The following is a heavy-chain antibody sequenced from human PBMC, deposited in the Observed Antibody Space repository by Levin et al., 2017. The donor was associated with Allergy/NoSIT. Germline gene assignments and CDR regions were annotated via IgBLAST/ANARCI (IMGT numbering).Heavy chain of an antibody. CDR3: TTDPTVAGTSYYYYYMDV. V-gene: IGHV3-15*01. J-gene: IGHJ6*03. D-gene: IGHD6-19*01. Sequence: GGSLRLSCAASGFTFSNAWMSWVRQAPGKGLEWVGRIKSKTDGGTTDYAAPVKGRFTISRDDSKNTLYLQMNSLKTEDTAVYYCTTDPTVAGTSYYYYYMDVWGKGTTVTVSS. CDR2: IKSKTDGGTT. CDR1: GFTFSNAW.